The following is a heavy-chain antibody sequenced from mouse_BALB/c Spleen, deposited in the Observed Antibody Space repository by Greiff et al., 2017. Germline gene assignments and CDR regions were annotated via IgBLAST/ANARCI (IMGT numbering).Heavy chain of an antibody. Sequence: EVKVEESGGGLVKPGGSLKLSCAASGFTFSSYTMSWVRQTPEKRLEWVATISSGGSYTYYPDSVKGRFTISRDNAKNTLYLQMSSLKSEDTAMYYCTKLGRAMDYWGQGTSVTVSS. CDR3: TKLGRAMDY. V-gene: IGHV5-6-4*01. CDR2: ISSGGSYT. D-gene: IGHD4-1*01. J-gene: IGHJ4*01. CDR1: GFTFSSYT.